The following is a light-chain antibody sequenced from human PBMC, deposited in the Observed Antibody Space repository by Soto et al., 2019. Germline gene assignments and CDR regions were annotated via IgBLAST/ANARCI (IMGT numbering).Light chain of an antibody. CDR3: LQYGNWPRT. CDR2: SAS. V-gene: IGKV3-15*01. Sequence: EIVMTQSPATLSVSPGETATLSCRASQSVSTDLAWYQQKPGQSPRLLIYSASTRATGIPARFSGGGFGTEFSLIISSLQSEDVALYFCLQYGNWPRTFGQGTRVEIK. CDR1: QSVSTD. J-gene: IGKJ1*01.